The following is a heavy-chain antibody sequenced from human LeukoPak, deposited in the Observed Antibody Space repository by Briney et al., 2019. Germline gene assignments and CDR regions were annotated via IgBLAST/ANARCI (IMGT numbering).Heavy chain of an antibody. V-gene: IGHV3-23*01. CDR2: ISGSGGST. CDR3: ARATKDYDFWSGYYFGYWFDP. D-gene: IGHD3-3*01. J-gene: IGHJ5*02. Sequence: PGGSLRLSCAASGFTFSSYAMSWVRQAPGKGLEWVSAISGSGGSTYYADSVKGRFTISRDNSKNTLYLQMNSLRVEDTAVYYCARATKDYDFWSGYYFGYWFDPWGQGTLVTVSS. CDR1: GFTFSSYA.